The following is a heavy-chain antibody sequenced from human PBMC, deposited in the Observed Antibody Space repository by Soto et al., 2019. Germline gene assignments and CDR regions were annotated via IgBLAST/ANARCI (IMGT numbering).Heavy chain of an antibody. CDR2: ITGSGAGT. D-gene: IGHD4-17*01. CDR3: AKDPNGDYLGAFDS. CDR1: GFTFSRYS. V-gene: IGHV3-23*01. J-gene: IGHJ4*02. Sequence: GGSLRLSCAASGFTFSRYSMNWGRQAPGKGLEWVSSITGSGAGTVYADSVKGRFTISRDNSKNMLYLQLSSLRAEDTAIYFCAKDPNGDYLGAFDSWGQGSLVTVSS.